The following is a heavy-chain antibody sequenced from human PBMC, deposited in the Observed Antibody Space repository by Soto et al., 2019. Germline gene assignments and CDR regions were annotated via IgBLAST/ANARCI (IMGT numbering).Heavy chain of an antibody. J-gene: IGHJ6*03. D-gene: IGHD6-13*01. CDR3: ARGLCTIEAAGQYWNCYMDV. Sequence: PSETLSLTCTVSGGSISSGGYYWSWIRQHPGKGLEWIGYIYYSGSTYYNPSLKSRVTISVDTSKNQFSLKLSSVTAADTAVYYCARGLCTIEAAGQYWNCYMDVWGKGTTVTVSS. V-gene: IGHV4-31*03. CDR1: GGSISSGGYY. CDR2: IYYSGST.